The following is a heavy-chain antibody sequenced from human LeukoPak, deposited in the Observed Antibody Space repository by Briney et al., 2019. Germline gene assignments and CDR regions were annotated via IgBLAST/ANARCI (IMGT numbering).Heavy chain of an antibody. J-gene: IGHJ4*02. Sequence: GESLKISCKGSGYSFTSYWIGWVRQMPGKGLEWMGIIYPGDSDTRYSPSFQGQVTISADKSISTAYLQWSSLKASDTAMYYCARHSDYDSSGYYPHVLDYWGQGTLVTVSS. CDR1: GYSFTSYW. CDR2: IYPGDSDT. V-gene: IGHV5-51*01. D-gene: IGHD3-22*01. CDR3: ARHSDYDSSGYYPHVLDY.